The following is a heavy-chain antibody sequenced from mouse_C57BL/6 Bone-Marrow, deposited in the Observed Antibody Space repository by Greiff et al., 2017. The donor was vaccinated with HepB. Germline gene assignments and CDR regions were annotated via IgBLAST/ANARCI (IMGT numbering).Heavy chain of an antibody. Sequence: QVQLQQSGAELAKPGASVKLSCKASGYTFTSYWMHWVKQRPGQGLEWIGYINPSSGYTKYNQKFKDKATLTAEKFSSTAYMQLSSLTYEDSAVYYCARSFAWFAYWGQGTLVTVSA. CDR2: INPSSGYT. CDR1: GYTFTSYW. V-gene: IGHV1-7*01. CDR3: ARSFAWFAY. J-gene: IGHJ3*01.